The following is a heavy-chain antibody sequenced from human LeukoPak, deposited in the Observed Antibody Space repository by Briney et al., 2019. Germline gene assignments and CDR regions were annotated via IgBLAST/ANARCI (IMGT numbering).Heavy chain of an antibody. D-gene: IGHD1-26*01. J-gene: IGHJ4*02. Sequence: GGSLRLSCAASGFTLSNYAMIWVRQAPEKGLEWVSAITGSGGGTYYADSVKGRYTISRDNSKNTLYLQMNGLRADDTAVYYCAKTMGAIDHDYWGQGTLVTVSS. V-gene: IGHV3-23*01. CDR1: GFTLSNYA. CDR2: ITGSGGGT. CDR3: AKTMGAIDHDY.